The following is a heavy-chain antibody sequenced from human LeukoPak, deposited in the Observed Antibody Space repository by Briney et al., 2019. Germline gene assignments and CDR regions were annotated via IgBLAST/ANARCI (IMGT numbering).Heavy chain of an antibody. Sequence: SETLSLTCTVSGGSISSYYWSWIRQPPGKGLEWIGYIYYSGSTNYNPSLKSRGTISVDTSRKQFSLKLNSVTAADTAVYYCARASATGTVSYYYGMDVWGQGTTVTVSS. CDR3: ARASATGTVSYYYGMDV. CDR1: GGSISSYY. CDR2: IYYSGST. V-gene: IGHV4-59*12. D-gene: IGHD1-1*01. J-gene: IGHJ6*02.